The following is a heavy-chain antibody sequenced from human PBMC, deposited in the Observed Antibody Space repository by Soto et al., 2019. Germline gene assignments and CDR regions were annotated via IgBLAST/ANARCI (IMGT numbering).Heavy chain of an antibody. CDR2: ISAYNGNT. CDR3: ARLDDQHRKLVATRFGGRGYYYHGMDV. CDR1: GYTFTSYG. V-gene: IGHV1-18*04. D-gene: IGHD5-12*01. J-gene: IGHJ6*02. Sequence: ASVKVSCKASGYTFTSYGISWVRQAPGQGLEWMGWISAYNGNTNYAQKLQGRGTMTTDTSTSTAYMELRSLRSDDPAVYYCARLDDQHRKLVATRFGGRGYYYHGMDVWGQGTTVTVSS.